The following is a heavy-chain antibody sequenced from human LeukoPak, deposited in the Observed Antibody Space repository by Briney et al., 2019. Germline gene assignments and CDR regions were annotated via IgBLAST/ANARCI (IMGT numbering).Heavy chain of an antibody. CDR3: AGGAAAYYYYYMDV. Sequence: SVKVSCKASGGTFSSYAISWVRQAPGQGLEWMGGIIPIFGTANYAQKFQGRVTITTDESTSTAYMELSSLRSEDTAVYYCAGGAAAYYYYYMDVWGKGTTVTVSS. J-gene: IGHJ6*03. D-gene: IGHD2-15*01. V-gene: IGHV1-69*05. CDR2: IIPIFGTA. CDR1: GGTFSSYA.